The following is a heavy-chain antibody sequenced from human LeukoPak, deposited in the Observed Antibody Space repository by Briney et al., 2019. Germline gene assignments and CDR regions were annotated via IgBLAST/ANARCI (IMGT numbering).Heavy chain of an antibody. V-gene: IGHV4-61*02. D-gene: IGHD3-9*01. Sequence: SETLTLTCTVSGGSNSSGSYYWSWIRQPAGKGLEWIGRIYTSGSTNYNPSLKSRVTISVDTSKNQFSLKLSSVTAADTAVYYCARGTLRNYDILAGGDYWGQGTLVTVSS. CDR3: ARGTLRNYDILAGGDY. CDR1: GGSNSSGSYY. J-gene: IGHJ4*02. CDR2: IYTSGST.